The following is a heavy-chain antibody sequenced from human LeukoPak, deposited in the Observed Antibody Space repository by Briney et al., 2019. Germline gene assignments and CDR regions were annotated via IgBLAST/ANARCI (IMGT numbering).Heavy chain of an antibody. CDR1: GYTFTGYY. Sequence: ASVKVSCKASGYTFTGYYMHWVRQAPGQGLEWMGWINPNSGGTNYAQKFQGRVTMTRDTSISTAYMELSRLRSDDTAVYYCAKDPNGDYIGAFDIWGQGTMVTVSS. CDR3: AKDPNGDYIGAFDI. D-gene: IGHD4-17*01. J-gene: IGHJ3*02. V-gene: IGHV1-2*02. CDR2: INPNSGGT.